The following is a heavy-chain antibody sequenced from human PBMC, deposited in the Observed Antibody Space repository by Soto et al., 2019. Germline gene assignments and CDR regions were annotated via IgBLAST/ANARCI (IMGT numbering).Heavy chain of an antibody. CDR1: GFTFTSSA. D-gene: IGHD3-3*01. V-gene: IGHV1-58*01. CDR2: IVVGSGNT. Sequence: SVKVSCKASGFTFTSSAVQWVRQARGQRLEWIGWIVVGSGNTNYAQKFQERVTITRDMSTSTAYMELSSLRSEETAVYYCAADRGRRIFGVVTTYGVDVWGQGTTVTSP. J-gene: IGHJ6*02. CDR3: AADRGRRIFGVVTTYGVDV.